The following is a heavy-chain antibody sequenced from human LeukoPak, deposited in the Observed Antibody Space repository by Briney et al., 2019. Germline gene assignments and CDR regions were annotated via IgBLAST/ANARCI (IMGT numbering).Heavy chain of an antibody. V-gene: IGHV1-2*02. D-gene: IGHD4-23*01. Sequence: ASVEVSCKASGYTFTGYYMHWVRQAPGQGLEGMGWINPNSGGTNYAQKFQGRVAMTRDTSISTAYMELSRLRSDDTAVYYCARGFGYGGNLDYWGQGTLVTVSS. CDR2: INPNSGGT. CDR1: GYTFTGYY. J-gene: IGHJ4*02. CDR3: ARGFGYGGNLDY.